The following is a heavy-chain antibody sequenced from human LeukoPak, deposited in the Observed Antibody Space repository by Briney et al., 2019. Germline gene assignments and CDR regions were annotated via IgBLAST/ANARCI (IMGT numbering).Heavy chain of an antibody. CDR2: IFYSGST. Sequence: SETLSLTCTVSSGSISTSNYYWGWVRQPPGKALEWIGNIFYSGSTYYSPSLKSRVTISLDTSRNQFSLKLNSVTAADTAVYYCARDGPYNWKNLLRYFDWLYKGCWFDPWGQGTLVTVSS. V-gene: IGHV4-39*07. CDR1: SGSISTSNYY. D-gene: IGHD3-9*01. J-gene: IGHJ5*02. CDR3: ARDGPYNWKNLLRYFDWLYKGCWFDP.